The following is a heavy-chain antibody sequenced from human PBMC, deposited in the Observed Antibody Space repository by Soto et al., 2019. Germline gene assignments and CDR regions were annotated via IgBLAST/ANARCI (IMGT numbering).Heavy chain of an antibody. D-gene: IGHD6-13*01. Sequence: QVHLVESGGGVVRPGGSLRLSCAASGFTFSTHAMHWVRQAPGKGLEWVALISYDGTTKYYADSVKGRFTISRDNSKNTLYPQMNSLRGEDIAIYYCARDRPYSSSWYPEYWGQGTLVTVSS. CDR1: GFTFSTHA. J-gene: IGHJ4*02. CDR3: ARDRPYSSSWYPEY. CDR2: ISYDGTTK. V-gene: IGHV3-30-3*01.